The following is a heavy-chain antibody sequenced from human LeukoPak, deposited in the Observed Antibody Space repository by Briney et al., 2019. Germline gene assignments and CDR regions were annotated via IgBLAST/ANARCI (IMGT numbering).Heavy chain of an antibody. V-gene: IGHV4-59*01. D-gene: IGHD3-10*01. CDR3: ARDKRLVTMVRGVMDYYYYGMDV. CDR2: IYYSGST. CDR1: GGSISSYY. J-gene: IGHJ6*02. Sequence: LETLSLTCTVSGGSISSYYWSWIRQPPGKGLEWIGYIYYSGSTNYNPSLKSRVTISVDTSKNQFSLKLSSVTAADTAVYYCARDKRLVTMVRGVMDYYYYGMDVWGQGTTVTVSS.